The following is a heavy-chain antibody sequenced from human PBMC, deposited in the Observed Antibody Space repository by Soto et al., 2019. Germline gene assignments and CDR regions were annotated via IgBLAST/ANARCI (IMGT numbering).Heavy chain of an antibody. CDR3: AKDRPTVAQRKTVDTATAPPDYYYYGMDV. V-gene: IGHV3-23*01. CDR2: ISDSANST. J-gene: IGHJ6*02. Sequence: GGSLRLSCAASGFTVSSYAMSWVRQAPGKGLEWVSTISDSANSTYSADSVKGRFTISRDNSKNTLYLQMNSLRAEDTAVYYCAKDRPTVAQRKTVDTATAPPDYYYYGMDVRGQGTTVTVSS. CDR1: GFTVSSYA. D-gene: IGHD5-18*01.